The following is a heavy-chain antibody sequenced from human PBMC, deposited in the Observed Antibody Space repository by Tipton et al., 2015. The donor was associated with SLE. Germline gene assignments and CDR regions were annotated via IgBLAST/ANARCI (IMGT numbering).Heavy chain of an antibody. CDR1: GYTFTSYD. CDR2: MNPNSGNT. Sequence: QVQLVQSGAEVKKPGASVQVSCKASGYTFTSYDINWVRQATGHGLEWMGWMNPNSGNTGYAQKFQGRVAMTRNTSISTAYMELSSLRSEDTAVYYCAREVSGSYRPGYFDYWGQGTLVTVSS. J-gene: IGHJ4*02. D-gene: IGHD1-26*01. V-gene: IGHV1-8*01. CDR3: AREVSGSYRPGYFDY.